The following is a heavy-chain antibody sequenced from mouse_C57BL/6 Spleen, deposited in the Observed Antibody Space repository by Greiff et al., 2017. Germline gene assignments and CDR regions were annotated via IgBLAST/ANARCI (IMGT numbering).Heavy chain of an antibody. Sequence: VQLQQSGPGLVKPSQSLSLTCSVTGYSITSGYYWNWIRQFPGNKLEWMGYISYDGSNNYNPSLKNRISITRDTSKNQFFLKLNSVTTEDTATYYCAREIYDGYYDWFAYGGQGTLGTVSA. CDR2: ISYDGSN. CDR1: GYSITSGYY. J-gene: IGHJ3*01. D-gene: IGHD2-3*01. CDR3: AREIYDGYYDWFAY. V-gene: IGHV3-6*01.